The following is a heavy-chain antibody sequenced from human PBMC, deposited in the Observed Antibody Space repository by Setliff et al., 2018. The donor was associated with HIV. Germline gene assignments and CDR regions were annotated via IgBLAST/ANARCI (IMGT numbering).Heavy chain of an antibody. Sequence: PSETLSLTCTVSGGSISSSSYYWGWIRQPPGKGLEWIGSIYYSGSTYYNPSLKSRVTISVDTSKNQFSLKLSSVTAADTAVYYCAREPYCSGGSCYNDYWGQGTLVTVSS. D-gene: IGHD2-15*01. CDR3: AREPYCSGGSCYNDY. J-gene: IGHJ4*02. CDR2: IYYSGST. CDR1: GGSISSSSYY. V-gene: IGHV4-39*07.